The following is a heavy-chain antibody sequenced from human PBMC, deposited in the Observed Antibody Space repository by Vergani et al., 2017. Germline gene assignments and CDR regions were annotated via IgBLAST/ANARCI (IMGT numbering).Heavy chain of an antibody. D-gene: IGHD5-24*01. J-gene: IGHJ4*02. CDR2: IYHSGST. V-gene: IGHV4-30-2*01. CDR1: GGSISSGGYS. Sequence: QLQLQESGSGLVKPSQTLSLTCAVSGGSISSGGYSWSWIRQPPGKGLEWIGYIYHSGSTYYNPSLKSRVTISVDRSKNPFSLKLSSVTAAETAVYYFARGVDGYNPFDYWGQGTLVTVSS. CDR3: ARGVDGYNPFDY.